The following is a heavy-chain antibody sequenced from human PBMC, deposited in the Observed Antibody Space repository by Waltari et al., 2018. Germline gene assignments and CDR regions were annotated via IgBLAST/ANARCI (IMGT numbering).Heavy chain of an antibody. CDR1: GLTFSSYA. CDR3: ARGSSGGPRGYFDY. CDR2: ISYDGSNK. J-gene: IGHJ4*02. Sequence: QVQLVESGGGVVQPGRSLRLSCAASGLTFSSYAMHWVRQAPGKGLEWVAVISYDGSNKYYADSVKGRFTISRDNSKNTLYLQMNSLRAEDTAVYYCARGSSGGPRGYFDYWGQGTLVTVSS. V-gene: IGHV3-30-3*01. D-gene: IGHD6-19*01.